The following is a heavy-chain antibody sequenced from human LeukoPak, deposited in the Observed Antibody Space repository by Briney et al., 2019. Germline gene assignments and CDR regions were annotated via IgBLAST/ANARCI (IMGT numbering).Heavy chain of an antibody. J-gene: IGHJ4*02. CDR3: ARGLFSLYYYDSSGYSDFDY. Sequence: ASVKVSCKASGYTFTGYYMHWVRQAPGQGLEWMGRINPNSGGTNYAQKFQGRVTMTRNTSISTAYMELSSLRSEDTAVYYCARGLFSLYYYDSSGYSDFDYWGQGTLVTVSS. CDR2: INPNSGGT. V-gene: IGHV1-2*06. D-gene: IGHD3-22*01. CDR1: GYTFTGYY.